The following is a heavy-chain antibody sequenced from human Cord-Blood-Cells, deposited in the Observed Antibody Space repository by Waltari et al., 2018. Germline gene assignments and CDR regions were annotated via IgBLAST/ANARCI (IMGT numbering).Heavy chain of an antibody. CDR3: ARDPSGSSGWDYYFDY. CDR1: GGTFSSYA. CDR2: IIPILGIA. Sequence: QVQLVQSGAEVKKPGSSVKVSCKASGGTFSSYAISWVRQATGQGLEWMGRIIPILGIANHAQKFQGIVTIPADKSTITAYMELSSLRSEDTAVYYCARDPSGSSGWDYYFDYWGQGTLVTVSS. D-gene: IGHD6-19*01. V-gene: IGHV1-69*09. J-gene: IGHJ4*02.